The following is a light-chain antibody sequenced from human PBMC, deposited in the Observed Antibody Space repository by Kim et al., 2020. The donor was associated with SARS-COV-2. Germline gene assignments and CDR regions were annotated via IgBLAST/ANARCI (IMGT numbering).Light chain of an antibody. J-gene: IGLJ3*02. CDR1: SSDVGIYNL. CDR3: CSYAGTNTWV. Sequence: QSALTQPAFVSGSPGQSITISCTGTSSDVGIYNLVSWFQQYPGKTPQLIINEVSKRPSGVSNRFSGSRSGNTASLTIAGLQAEDEADYYCCSYAGTNTWVFGGGTQLTVL. V-gene: IGLV2-23*02. CDR2: EVS.